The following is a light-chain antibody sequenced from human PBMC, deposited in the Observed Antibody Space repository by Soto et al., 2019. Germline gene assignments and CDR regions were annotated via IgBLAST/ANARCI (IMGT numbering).Light chain of an antibody. CDR2: FGS. Sequence: DIVMTQSPLSLPVTPGEPASISCRSSQSLLYSNGYNYMDWYLQKPGQSPQLLIYFGSNQASGVPDRFSGSGSGTDFTLTISSVEPEDVGVYYCMQSLGTPLTFGPGTTVDVK. J-gene: IGKJ3*01. V-gene: IGKV2-28*01. CDR3: MQSLGTPLT. CDR1: QSLLYSNGYNY.